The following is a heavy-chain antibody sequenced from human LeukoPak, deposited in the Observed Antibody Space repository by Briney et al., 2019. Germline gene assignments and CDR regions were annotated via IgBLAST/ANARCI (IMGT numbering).Heavy chain of an antibody. CDR3: ARVGFYGSGSYSTDY. J-gene: IGHJ4*02. Sequence: SETLSLTCTVSGGSISSSSYYWGWIRQPPGKGLEWIGSIYYSGSTYYNPSLKSRVTISVDTSKNQFSLKLSSVTAADTAVYYCARVGFYGSGSYSTDYWGQGTLVTVSS. CDR1: GGSISSSSYY. V-gene: IGHV4-39*07. CDR2: IYYSGST. D-gene: IGHD3-10*01.